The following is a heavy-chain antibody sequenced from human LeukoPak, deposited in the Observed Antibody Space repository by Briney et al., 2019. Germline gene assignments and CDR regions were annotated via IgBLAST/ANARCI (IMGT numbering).Heavy chain of an antibody. J-gene: IGHJ4*02. D-gene: IGHD4-23*01. V-gene: IGHV3-21*01. CDR2: ITSSTSYI. CDR1: GFTFSSYS. CDR3: ARDQTDYGGNSFYFDY. Sequence: GPSLTPSCAPSGFTFSSYSVNWVRLPARNGLEWVLSITSSTSYIYYADSVEGRFTISRDNAKNSLYLQIDSLRAEDTAVYYCARDQTDYGGNSFYFDYWGQGTLDTVSS.